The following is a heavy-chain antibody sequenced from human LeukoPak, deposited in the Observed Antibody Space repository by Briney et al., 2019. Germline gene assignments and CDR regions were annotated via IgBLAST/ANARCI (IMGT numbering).Heavy chain of an antibody. Sequence: GGSLRLSCAASGFTFSSYAMSWVRQAPGKGLQWVSAISGSGGSTYYADSVKGRFTISRDNSKNTLYLQMNSLRAEDTAVYYCAKHRLDYGDAFDIWGQGTMVTVSS. CDR2: ISGSGGST. V-gene: IGHV3-23*01. CDR3: AKHRLDYGDAFDI. J-gene: IGHJ3*02. D-gene: IGHD4-17*01. CDR1: GFTFSSYA.